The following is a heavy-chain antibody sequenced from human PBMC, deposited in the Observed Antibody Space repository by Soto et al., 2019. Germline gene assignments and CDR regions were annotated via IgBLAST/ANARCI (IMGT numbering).Heavy chain of an antibody. Sequence: AETPSLTCTVCGGSICSCSYYWGWVRQPPGKGLECIGSVYCSGRTYYNPSLKSRVTISVDTSKNQFSLKLSSVTAADTAVYYCANTYYDILTGYHDAFDIWGQGTMVTVSS. CDR1: GGSICSCSYY. J-gene: IGHJ3*02. D-gene: IGHD3-9*01. CDR2: VYCSGRT. CDR3: ANTYYDILTGYHDAFDI. V-gene: IGHV4-39*05.